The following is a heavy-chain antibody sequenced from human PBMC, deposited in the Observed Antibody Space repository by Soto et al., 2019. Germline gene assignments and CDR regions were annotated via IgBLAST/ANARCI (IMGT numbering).Heavy chain of an antibody. CDR1: GFTFSSYA. J-gene: IGHJ5*02. CDR2: ISGSGGST. Sequence: GGSLRLSCAASGFTFSSYAMSWVRQAPGKGLEWVSAISGSGGSTYYADSVKGRFTISRGNSKNTLYLQMNSLRAEDTAVYYCAKDHGWCSGGSCHNWFDPWGQGTLVTVSS. CDR3: AKDHGWCSGGSCHNWFDP. D-gene: IGHD2-15*01. V-gene: IGHV3-23*01.